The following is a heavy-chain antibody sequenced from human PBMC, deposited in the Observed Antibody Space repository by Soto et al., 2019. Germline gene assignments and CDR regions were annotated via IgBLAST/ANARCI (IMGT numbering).Heavy chain of an antibody. Sequence: QGQLQESGPGRVKLSQTLSLTCTVSGGSINTYNNYWGWIRKPPGKGLGGIGYVYYSGSTHYNPSLKSRVTMSIDTSKNQFSLNLTSVIAADTAVYYCARGMTPPGAPAWYYFDSWGQGTLVTVSS. V-gene: IGHV4-30-4*01. CDR2: VYYSGST. CDR1: GGSINTYNNY. D-gene: IGHD2-8*02. J-gene: IGHJ4*02. CDR3: ARGMTPPGAPAWYYFDS.